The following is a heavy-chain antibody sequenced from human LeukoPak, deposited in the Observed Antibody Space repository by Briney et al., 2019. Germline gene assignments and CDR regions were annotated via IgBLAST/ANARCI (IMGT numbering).Heavy chain of an antibody. CDR2: INHSGST. Sequence: PSETLSLTCAVYGGSFSGYYWSWIRQPPGKGLEWIGEINHSGSTNYNPSLKSRVTISVDTSKNQFSLKLSSVTAADTAVYYCASNAYNPYCGGACIGVDYWGQGTLVTVSS. V-gene: IGHV4-34*01. CDR1: GGSFSGYY. CDR3: ASNAYNPYCGGACIGVDY. J-gene: IGHJ4*02. D-gene: IGHD2-21*02.